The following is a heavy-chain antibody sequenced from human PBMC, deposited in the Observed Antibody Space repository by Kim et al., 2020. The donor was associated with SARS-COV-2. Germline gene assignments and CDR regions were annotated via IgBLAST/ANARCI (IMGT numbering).Heavy chain of an antibody. V-gene: IGHV4-39*07. D-gene: IGHD5-18*01. CDR2: IYYSGST. Sequence: SETLSLTCTVSGGSISSSSYYWGWIRQPPGKGLEWIGSIYYSGSTYYNPSLKSRVTISVDTSKNQFSLKLSSVTAADTAVYYCAREMLLVSYGYAGGWFDPWGQGTLVTDSS. CDR1: GGSISSSSYY. J-gene: IGHJ5*02. CDR3: AREMLLVSYGYAGGWFDP.